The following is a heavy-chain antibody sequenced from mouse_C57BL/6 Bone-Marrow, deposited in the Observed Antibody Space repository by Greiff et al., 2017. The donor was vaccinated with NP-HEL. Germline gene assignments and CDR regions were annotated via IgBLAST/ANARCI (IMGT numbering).Heavy chain of an antibody. J-gene: IGHJ2*01. CDR2: IYPGDGDT. CDR1: GYAFSSYW. CDR3: ARRIYYGSHFDY. Sequence: QVRLQQSGAELVKPGASVKISCKASGYAFSSYWMNWVKQRPGKGLEWIGQIYPGDGDTNYNGKFKGKATLTADKSSSTAYMQLSSLTSEDSAVYFCARRIYYGSHFDYWGQGTTLTVSS. D-gene: IGHD1-1*01. V-gene: IGHV1-80*01.